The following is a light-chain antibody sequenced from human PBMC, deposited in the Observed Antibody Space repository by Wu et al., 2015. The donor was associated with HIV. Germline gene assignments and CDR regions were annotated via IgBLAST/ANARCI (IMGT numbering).Light chain of an antibody. Sequence: EILMTQSPSTLSVSPGERATLSCRASQVVGSGLAWYQQKPGQAPTLLIYGVSTRATGVPARFSGSGSATEFTLTISSLEPEDFAVYYCQQRSNWPPIFTFGPGTKVDIK. J-gene: IGKJ3*01. CDR2: GVS. CDR3: QQRSNWPPIFT. V-gene: IGKV3-15*01. CDR1: QVVGSG.